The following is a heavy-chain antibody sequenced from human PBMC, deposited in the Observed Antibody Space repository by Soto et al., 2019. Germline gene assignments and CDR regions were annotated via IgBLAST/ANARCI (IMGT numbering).Heavy chain of an antibody. J-gene: IGHJ4*02. Sequence: GGSLRLSCTASGFTFGDYXMSXXRQAPGKGLEWVGXIRSKAYGGTTEYAASVKGRFTISRDDSKSIAYLQMNSLKTEDTAVYYCTRPYYYDSSGYYYYFDYWGQGTLVTVSS. CDR3: TRPYYYDSSGYYYYFDY. V-gene: IGHV3-49*03. CDR2: IRSKAYGGTT. CDR1: GFTFGDYX. D-gene: IGHD3-22*01.